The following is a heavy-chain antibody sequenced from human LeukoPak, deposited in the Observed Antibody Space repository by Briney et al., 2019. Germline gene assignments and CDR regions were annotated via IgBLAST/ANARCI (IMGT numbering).Heavy chain of an antibody. V-gene: IGHV3-48*03. CDR2: ISSSGSTK. CDR1: GFTFSSFE. Sequence: GGSLRLSCAVSGFTFSSFEMNWVRLAPGKGLEWVSYISSSGSTKYYADSVKGRFTISRDNAKNSLYLQMNSLRAEDTAVYYCARALRAVRGYYFDYWGRGTLVTVSS. J-gene: IGHJ4*02. D-gene: IGHD3-10*01. CDR3: ARALRAVRGYYFDY.